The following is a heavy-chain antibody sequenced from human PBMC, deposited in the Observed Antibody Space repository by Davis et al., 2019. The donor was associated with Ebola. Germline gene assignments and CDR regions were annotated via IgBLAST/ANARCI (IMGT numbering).Heavy chain of an antibody. D-gene: IGHD3-22*01. V-gene: IGHV1-2*02. CDR2: INPNSGGT. CDR1: GYTFTGYY. CDR3: ARTLIYDSSGYYPGVLDC. J-gene: IGHJ4*02. Sequence: ASVKVSCKASGYTFTGYYMHWVRQAPGQGLEWMGWINPNSGGTNYAQKLQGRVTMTTDTSTSTAYMELRSLRSDDTAVYYCARTLIYDSSGYYPGVLDCWGQGTLVTVSS.